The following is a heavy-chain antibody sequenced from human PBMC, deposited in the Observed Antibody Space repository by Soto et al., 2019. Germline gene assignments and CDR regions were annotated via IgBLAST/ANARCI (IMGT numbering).Heavy chain of an antibody. D-gene: IGHD5-12*01. CDR2: IIPILGIA. CDR3: ARGRWEESRGGYRGLFDP. Sequence: QVQLVQSGAEVKKPGSSVKVSCKASGGTFSSYTISWVRQAPGQGLEWMGRIIPILGIANYAQKFQGRVTITADKSTSTAYMELRSPRSEDTAVYYCARGRWEESRGGYRGLFDPWGQGTLVTVSS. J-gene: IGHJ5*02. CDR1: GGTFSSYT. V-gene: IGHV1-69*02.